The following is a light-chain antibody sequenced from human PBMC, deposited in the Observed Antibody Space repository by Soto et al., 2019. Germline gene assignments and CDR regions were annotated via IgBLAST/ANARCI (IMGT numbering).Light chain of an antibody. CDR3: QSFDSSLSCYV. J-gene: IGLJ1*01. CDR2: GNT. CDR1: KSDIGAGYD. Sequence: QSVLTQPPSVSGAPGQRVTISCTGSKSDIGAGYDVHWYQQFPGAAPKLLIYGNTNRPSGVPDRFSGSRSGTSASLAITGLQAEDEADYFCQSFDSSLSCYVFGTGTTLTVL. V-gene: IGLV1-40*01.